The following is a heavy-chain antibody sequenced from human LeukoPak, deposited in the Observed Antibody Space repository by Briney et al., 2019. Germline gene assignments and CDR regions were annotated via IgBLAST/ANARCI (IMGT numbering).Heavy chain of an antibody. D-gene: IGHD3-3*01. CDR3: ARQDFWSGYYFDP. CDR2: IYYSEST. V-gene: IGHV4-39*01. J-gene: IGHJ5*02. Sequence: PETLSLTCTVSGGSISSSSYYCAWVRQPPGKGLEGIGSIYYSESTYYNPSLKSRVTISVDTSKNQSSLKLSSVTAADTAVYYCARQDFWSGYYFDPWGQGTLVTVSS. CDR1: GGSISSSSYY.